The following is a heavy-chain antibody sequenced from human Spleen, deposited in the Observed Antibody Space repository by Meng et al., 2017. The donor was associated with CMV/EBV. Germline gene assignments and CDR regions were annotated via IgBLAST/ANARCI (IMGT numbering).Heavy chain of an antibody. V-gene: IGHV4-61*01. Sequence: GSLRLSCTVSGGSVSSGSHYWSWIRQPPGKGLEWIRYIYYSGSTNYNPSLKSRVTISVDTSKNQFSLKLTSVTPADTAVYYCARGRTVRKLERRGGGDAFDIWGQGTMVTVSS. CDR2: IYYSGST. J-gene: IGHJ3*02. CDR1: GGSVSSGSHY. CDR3: ARGRTVRKLERRGGGDAFDI. D-gene: IGHD1-1*01.